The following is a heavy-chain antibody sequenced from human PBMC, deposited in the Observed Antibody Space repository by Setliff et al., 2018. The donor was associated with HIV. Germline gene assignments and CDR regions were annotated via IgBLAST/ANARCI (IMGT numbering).Heavy chain of an antibody. Sequence: GESLKISCAASGFSVSDDWMSWVRQTPGKRLEWVGRIKSIISGGTTDYAAPVKDRFTISRDDSKNMVYLQMNSLKTEDTAMYYCTTGGGGANWGQGTLVTVSS. CDR2: IKSIISGGTT. CDR3: TTGGGGAN. CDR1: GFSVSDDW. D-gene: IGHD3-16*01. J-gene: IGHJ4*02. V-gene: IGHV3-15*01.